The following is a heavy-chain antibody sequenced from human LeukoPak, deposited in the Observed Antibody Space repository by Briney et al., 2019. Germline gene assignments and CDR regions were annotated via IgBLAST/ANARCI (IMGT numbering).Heavy chain of an antibody. J-gene: IGHJ4*02. CDR2: IYYSGST. V-gene: IGHV4-39*07. CDR1: GGSISSSSYY. CDR3: ARGQAVQLTGYSSSWRFDY. Sequence: PSESLSLTCTVSGGSISSSSYYWGWIRQPPGKGLEWIGSIYYSGSTYYNPSLKSRVTISVDTSKNQFSLKLSSVTAADTAVYYCARGQAVQLTGYSSSWRFDYWGQGTLVTVSS. D-gene: IGHD6-13*01.